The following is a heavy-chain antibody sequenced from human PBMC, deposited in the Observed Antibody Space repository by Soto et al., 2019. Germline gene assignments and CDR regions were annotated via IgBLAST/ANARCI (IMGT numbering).Heavy chain of an antibody. CDR2: ISGSGGST. CDR3: ARRGIAVAGTRAFDI. D-gene: IGHD6-19*01. CDR1: GFTFSSYA. V-gene: IGHV3-23*01. Sequence: EVQLLESGGGLVQPGGSLRLSCAASGFTFSSYAMSWVRQAPGTGLEWASAISGSGGSTYYADSVKGRFTISRDNSKNTLYLQMNSLRAEDTAVYYCARRGIAVAGTRAFDIWGQGTMVTVSS. J-gene: IGHJ3*02.